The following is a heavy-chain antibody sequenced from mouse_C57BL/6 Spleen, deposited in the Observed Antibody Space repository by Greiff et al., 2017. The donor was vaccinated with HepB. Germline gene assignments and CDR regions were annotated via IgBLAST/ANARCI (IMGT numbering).Heavy chain of an antibody. J-gene: IGHJ2*01. CDR1: GFNIKDDY. Sequence: EVQRVESGAELVRPGASVKLSCTASGFNIKDDYMHWVKQRPEQGLEWIGWIDPENGDTEYASKFQGKATITADTSSNTAYLQLSSLTSEDTAVYYCTTDGSPSYFDYWGQGTTLTVSS. V-gene: IGHV14-4*01. D-gene: IGHD1-1*01. CDR2: IDPENGDT. CDR3: TTDGSPSYFDY.